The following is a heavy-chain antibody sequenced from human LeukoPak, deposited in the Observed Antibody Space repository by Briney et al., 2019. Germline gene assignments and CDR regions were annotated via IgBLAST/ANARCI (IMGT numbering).Heavy chain of an antibody. CDR3: ARARNSGWNIDY. V-gene: IGHV3-48*03. D-gene: IGHD6-19*01. J-gene: IGHJ4*02. CDR2: ISSSGDFI. Sequence: GGSLRLSCVGSGFTFSSYVMNWVRQAPGKGLEWVSYISSSGDFIYYADSVKGRFTISRDNAKNSLYLQMISLRAEDTAVYSCARARNSGWNIDYWGRGTLVTVSS. CDR1: GFTFSSYV.